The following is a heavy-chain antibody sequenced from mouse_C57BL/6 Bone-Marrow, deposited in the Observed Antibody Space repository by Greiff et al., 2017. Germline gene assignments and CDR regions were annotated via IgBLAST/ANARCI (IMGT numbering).Heavy chain of an antibody. J-gene: IGHJ2*01. CDR1: GYTFTSYW. Sequence: QVQLQQPGAELAKPGASVKLSCKASGYTFTSYWMHWVKQRPGQGLEWIGYINPSSGYTKYNQKFKDKATLTVDKSSSTAYMQLSSLTSEDSAVFCGASAYYYVYYFDYWGQGTTLTVSS. D-gene: IGHD1-1*01. CDR3: ASAYYYVYYFDY. V-gene: IGHV1-7*01. CDR2: INPSSGYT.